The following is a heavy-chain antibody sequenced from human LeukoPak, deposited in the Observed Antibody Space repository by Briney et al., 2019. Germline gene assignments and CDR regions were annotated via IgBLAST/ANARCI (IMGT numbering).Heavy chain of an antibody. D-gene: IGHD6-19*01. CDR3: AKDRGSGWSFDY. CDR2: ISAGGGST. J-gene: IGHJ4*02. V-gene: IGHV3-23*01. CDR1: GFTFSSYA. Sequence: GGSLRLSCAASGFTFSSYAMSWVRQAPGKGLECVSGISAGGGSTYYADSVKGRLTVSRDNSKNTLYLQMNSLRADDTAIYYCAKDRGSGWSFDYWGQGTLVTVSS.